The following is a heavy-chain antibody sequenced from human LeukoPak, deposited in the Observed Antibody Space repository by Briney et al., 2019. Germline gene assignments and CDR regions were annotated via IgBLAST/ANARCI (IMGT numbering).Heavy chain of an antibody. CDR2: IYYVGNT. CDR1: SGSITSNSYF. D-gene: IGHD2-8*02. CDR3: ARVYWSYYYYMDV. Sequence: SETLSLTCTVSSGSITSNSYFWGWIRQPPGKGLEWIGFIYYVGNTYYNPSLKSRVTISVDTSKNQFSLKLSSVTAADTAVYYCARVYWSYYYYMDVWGKGTTVTVSS. V-gene: IGHV4-39*07. J-gene: IGHJ6*03.